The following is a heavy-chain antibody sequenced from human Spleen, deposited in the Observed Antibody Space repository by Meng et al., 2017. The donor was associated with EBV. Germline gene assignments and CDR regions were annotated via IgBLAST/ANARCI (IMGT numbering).Heavy chain of an antibody. D-gene: IGHD3-10*01. Sequence: QLQAAGPGLVRLWGTLSPPCCGSGGSISSRNWWNWIRQPPGKGLEWIGEIYHDGNFNYSPSLKSRVAISIDTSKNQFSLRLTSMTAADTAVYYCARDEGRGQDYFHSWGQGALVTVSS. V-gene: IGHV4-4*02. J-gene: IGHJ4*02. CDR1: GGSISSRNW. CDR3: ARDEGRGQDYFHS. CDR2: IYHDGNF.